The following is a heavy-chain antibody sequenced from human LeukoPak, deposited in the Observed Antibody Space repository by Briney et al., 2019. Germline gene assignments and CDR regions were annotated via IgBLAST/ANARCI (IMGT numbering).Heavy chain of an antibody. CDR3: AKDGVRRDYYYGMDV. CDR2: ISWNSGSI. Sequence: GRSLRLSCAASGFTFDDFAMHWVRQAPGKGLEWVSGISWNSGSIGYADSVNGRFTISRDNAKNSLYLQMNSLRAEDTALYYCAKDGVRRDYYYGMDVWGQGTTVTVSS. CDR1: GFTFDDFA. V-gene: IGHV3-9*01. J-gene: IGHJ6*02. D-gene: IGHD2-8*01.